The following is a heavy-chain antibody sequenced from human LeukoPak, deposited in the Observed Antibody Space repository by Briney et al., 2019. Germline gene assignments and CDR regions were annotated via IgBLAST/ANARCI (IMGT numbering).Heavy chain of an antibody. D-gene: IGHD2-8*01. J-gene: IGHJ6*02. Sequence: PGGSLRLSCAASGFTFSSYEMNWVRQAPGKGLEWVSYISSSGSTIYYADSVKGRFTVSRDNAKNSLYLQMNSLRAEDTAVYYCARGDCTNGVCRNYYYYGMDVWGQGTTVTVSS. CDR1: GFTFSSYE. V-gene: IGHV3-48*03. CDR2: ISSSGSTI. CDR3: ARGDCTNGVCRNYYYYGMDV.